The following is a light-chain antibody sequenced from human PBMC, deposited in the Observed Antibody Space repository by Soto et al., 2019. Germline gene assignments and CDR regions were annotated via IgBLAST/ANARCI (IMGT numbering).Light chain of an antibody. CDR2: GAS. V-gene: IGKV3-15*01. CDR1: QSISIN. J-gene: IGKJ1*01. Sequence: EIVMTQSPATLSVSPGERATLSCRASQSISINLAWYQQKPGQAPRLLIYGASTRATGFPARFSGSGSGTEFTLTISSLQSEDFAVYYCQQYSDGLTFGQGTKVEI. CDR3: QQYSDGLT.